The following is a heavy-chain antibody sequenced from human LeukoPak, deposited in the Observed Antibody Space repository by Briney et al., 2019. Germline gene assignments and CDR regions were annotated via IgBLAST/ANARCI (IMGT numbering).Heavy chain of an antibody. CDR1: GFTFSSYA. J-gene: IGHJ4*02. D-gene: IGHD3-10*01. V-gene: IGHV3-23*01. CDR2: ISGNGGST. Sequence: PGGSLRLSCAASGFTFSSYAMSWVRQAPGKGLEWVSSISGNGGSTYYADSVKGRFTISRDNSKNTLYLQMNSLRAEDTALYYCAKRITMVRGFFDYWGQGTLVTVSS. CDR3: AKRITMVRGFFDY.